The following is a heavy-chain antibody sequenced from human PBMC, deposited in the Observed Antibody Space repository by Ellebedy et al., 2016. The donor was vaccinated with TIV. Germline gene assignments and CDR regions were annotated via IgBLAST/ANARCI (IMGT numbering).Heavy chain of an antibody. V-gene: IGHV4-34*01. D-gene: IGHD3-10*01. CDR1: GGSFSGYY. J-gene: IGHJ6*02. CDR2: INHSGST. Sequence: SETLSLIXAVYGGSFSGYYWSWIRQPPGKGLEWIGEINHSGSTYYNPSLNSRGTISLDTSKHQFSLKLHSVTAAVTAVYYCARLYGSESMDVWGQGTTVTVSS. CDR3: ARLYGSESMDV.